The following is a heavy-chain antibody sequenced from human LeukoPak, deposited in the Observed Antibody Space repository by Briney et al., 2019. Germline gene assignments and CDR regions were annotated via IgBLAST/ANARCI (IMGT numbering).Heavy chain of an antibody. J-gene: IGHJ4*02. CDR3: AKDLRAYDILTGSGGLGY. CDR1: GFTFDDYA. Sequence: GRSLRLSCAASGFTFDDYAMHWVRQAPGKGLEWVTGISWNRGSIGYADSVKGRFTISRDNAKNSLYLQMNSLRAEDMALYYCAKDLRAYDILTGSGGLGYWGQGTLVTVSS. CDR2: ISWNRGSI. D-gene: IGHD3-9*01. V-gene: IGHV3-9*03.